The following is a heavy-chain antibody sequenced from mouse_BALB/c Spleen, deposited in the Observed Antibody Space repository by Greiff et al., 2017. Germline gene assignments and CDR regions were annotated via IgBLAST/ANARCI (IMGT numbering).Heavy chain of an antibody. CDR2: ISYDGSN. CDR3: ARDYYGSRAMDY. V-gene: IGHV3-6*02. J-gene: IGHJ4*01. D-gene: IGHD1-1*01. CDR1: GYSITSGYY. Sequence: EVQLQQSGPGLVKPSQSLSLTCSVTGYSITSGYYWNWIRQFPGNKLEWMGYISYDGSNNYNPSLKNRISITRDTSKNQFFLKLNSVTTEDTATYYCARDYYGSRAMDYWGQGTSVTVSS.